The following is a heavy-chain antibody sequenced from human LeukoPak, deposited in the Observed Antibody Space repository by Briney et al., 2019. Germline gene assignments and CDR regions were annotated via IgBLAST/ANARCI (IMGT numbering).Heavy chain of an antibody. CDR1: GGSFSGYY. Sequence: SETLSLTCAVYGGSFSGYYWSWIRQPPGKGLEWIGEINHSGSTNYNPSLKSRVTISVDTSKNQFSLKLSSVTAADTAVYYCATLTTVTSIGNWFDPWGQGTLVTVSS. J-gene: IGHJ5*02. D-gene: IGHD4-17*01. CDR3: ATLTTVTSIGNWFDP. V-gene: IGHV4-34*01. CDR2: INHSGST.